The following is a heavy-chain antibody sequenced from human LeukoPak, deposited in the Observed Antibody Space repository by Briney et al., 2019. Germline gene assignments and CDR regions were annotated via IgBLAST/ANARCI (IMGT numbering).Heavy chain of an antibody. V-gene: IGHV1-69*05. CDR2: IIPIFGTA. Sequence: ASVKVSCKASGGTFSSYAISWVRQAPGQGLEWMGGIIPIFGTANYAQKFQGRVTITTDESTSTAYMELSSLRSEDTAVYYCARGPPGYCSSTSCYLDCMDVWGKGTTVTVSS. CDR1: GGTFSSYA. J-gene: IGHJ6*03. CDR3: ARGPPGYCSSTSCYLDCMDV. D-gene: IGHD2-2*01.